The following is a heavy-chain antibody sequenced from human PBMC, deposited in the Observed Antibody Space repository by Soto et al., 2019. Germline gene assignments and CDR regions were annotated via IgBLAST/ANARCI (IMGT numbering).Heavy chain of an antibody. Sequence: QVQLQQWGAGLLKPSETLSLTCAVYGGSFSGYYWTWIRQPPGTGLEWIGEINHSGSTNYIPSLKSRVTLSVDTSKTQFFLTLTSGTDAHPAVYYCARDKITGLFDYWGQGTLVTVSS. CDR2: INHSGST. CDR1: GGSFSGYY. CDR3: ARDKITGLFDY. D-gene: IGHD2-8*02. J-gene: IGHJ4*02. V-gene: IGHV4-34*01.